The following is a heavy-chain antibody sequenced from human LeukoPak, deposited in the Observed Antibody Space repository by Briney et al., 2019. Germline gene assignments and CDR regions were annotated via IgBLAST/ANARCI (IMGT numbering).Heavy chain of an antibody. V-gene: IGHV1-2*02. D-gene: IGHD1-26*01. CDR3: ATEAPVGATI. J-gene: IGHJ3*02. CDR1: GYIFTGYY. CDR2: INPNSGDT. Sequence: ASVKVSCTASGYIFTGYYMHWVRQAPGQGLEWMGWINPNSGDTNYAQKFQGRVTMTRDTSISTAYMQLSRLRSDDTAVYYCATEAPVGATIWGQGTMVTVSS.